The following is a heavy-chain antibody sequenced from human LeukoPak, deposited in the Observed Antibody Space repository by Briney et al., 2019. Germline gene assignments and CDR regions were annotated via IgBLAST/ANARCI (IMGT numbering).Heavy chain of an antibody. CDR2: INTDGTVT. Sequence: GGSLRLSCAASGFTFSKYWMLWVRQAPGKGLESVSRINTDGTVTTYADSVKGRFTVSRDNADNTMFLQMNSVRDEDTAVYYCASFAYSSGWYSWGQGTLVTVSS. CDR3: ASFAYSSGWYS. V-gene: IGHV3-74*01. D-gene: IGHD6-19*01. CDR1: GFTFSKYW. J-gene: IGHJ4*02.